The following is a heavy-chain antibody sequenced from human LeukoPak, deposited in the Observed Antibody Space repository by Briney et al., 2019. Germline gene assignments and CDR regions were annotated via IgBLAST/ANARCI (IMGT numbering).Heavy chain of an antibody. CDR1: GLTFSNFK. CDR2: ISDSGRTT. D-gene: IGHD6-19*01. J-gene: IGHJ4*02. Sequence: GGSLRLSCAVSGLTFSNFKMNWVRQAPGEGLEWVSYISDSGRTTFYADSVRGRFTISRDDSKSIAYLQMNSLKTEDTAVYYCTRHSSGWKGAGTIVYWGQGTLVTVSS. V-gene: IGHV3-48*01. CDR3: TRHSSGWKGAGTIVY.